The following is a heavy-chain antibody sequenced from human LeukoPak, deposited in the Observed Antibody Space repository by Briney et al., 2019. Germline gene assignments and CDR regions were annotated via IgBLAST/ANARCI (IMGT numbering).Heavy chain of an antibody. V-gene: IGHV3-21*01. D-gene: IGHD3-22*01. CDR1: GFTFSTYS. Sequence: GGSLRLSCAASGFTFSTYSMNWVRQAPGKGLEWVSSISISSSYIYYADSVKGRFTISRDNAKNSLYLQMNSLRAEDTAVYYCARGPQKNGHSSGYPGYFDYWGQGTLVTVPS. J-gene: IGHJ4*02. CDR3: ARGPQKNGHSSGYPGYFDY. CDR2: ISISSSYI.